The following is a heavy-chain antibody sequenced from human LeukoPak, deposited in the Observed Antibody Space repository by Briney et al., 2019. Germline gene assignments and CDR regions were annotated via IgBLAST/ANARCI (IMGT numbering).Heavy chain of an antibody. CDR1: GGSISSSSYY. CDR2: IYYSGST. J-gene: IGHJ4*02. V-gene: IGHV4-39*07. D-gene: IGHD5-18*01. Sequence: SETLSLTCTVSGGSISSSSYYWGWIRQPPGKGLEWVGSIYYSGSTYYNPSLKSRVTISVDTSKNQFSLKLSSVTAADTAVYYCARGGYNYGVDYWGQGTLVTVSS. CDR3: ARGGYNYGVDY.